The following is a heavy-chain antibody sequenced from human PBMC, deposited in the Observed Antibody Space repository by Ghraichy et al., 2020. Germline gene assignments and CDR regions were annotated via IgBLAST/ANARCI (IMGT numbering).Heavy chain of an antibody. CDR1: RFTFTNYA. D-gene: IGHD5-24*01. CDR2: ITGRGGST. J-gene: IGHJ4*02. CDR3: AKGYAYSERWVQTPLDY. V-gene: IGHV3-23*01. Sequence: LNISCVASRFTFTNYAMSWVRQAPGKGLEWVSSITGRGGSTYYADSVKGRFTISRDNSQNTLYLLMNSLRTEDSAIYYCAKGYAYSERWVQTPLDYWGQGTLVTVSS.